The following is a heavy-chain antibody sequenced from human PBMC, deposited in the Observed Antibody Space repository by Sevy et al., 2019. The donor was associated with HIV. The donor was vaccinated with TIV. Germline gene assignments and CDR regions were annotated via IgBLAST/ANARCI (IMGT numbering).Heavy chain of an antibody. CDR2: IKQDGSKK. V-gene: IGHV3-7*01. J-gene: IGHJ4*02. CDR1: GFTFSSYW. D-gene: IGHD6-13*01. CDR3: AREIAAAGSY. Sequence: GESLKISFAASGFTFSSYWMTWVRQAPGKGLEWVANIKQDGSKKYYVDSVKGRFTISRDNAKNSVYLQMNSLRAEDTAVYYCAREIAAAGSYWGQGTLVTVSS.